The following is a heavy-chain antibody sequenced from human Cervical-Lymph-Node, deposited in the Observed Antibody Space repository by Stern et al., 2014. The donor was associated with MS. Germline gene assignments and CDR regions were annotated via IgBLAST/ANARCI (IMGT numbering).Heavy chain of an antibody. CDR1: GFSFDDYA. V-gene: IGHV3-9*01. J-gene: IGHJ4*02. D-gene: IGHD4-11*01. Sequence: EVQLVESGGGLVQPGGSLRLSCAASGFSFDDYAMHLVRQVPGKGLEWVSGISWNSGSRVYADSVKGRFTISKDSAKNSLYLQMNSLRVEDTALYFCTKDIDSALQWGQGTLVTVSS. CDR2: ISWNSGSR. CDR3: TKDIDSALQ.